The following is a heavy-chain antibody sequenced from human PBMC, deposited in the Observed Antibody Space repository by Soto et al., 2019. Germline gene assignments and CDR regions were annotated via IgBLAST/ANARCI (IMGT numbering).Heavy chain of an antibody. J-gene: IGHJ4*02. CDR3: ARQPHSIAVAGDYFDY. V-gene: IGHV4-39*01. D-gene: IGHD6-19*01. Sequence: ETLSLPCTVSFGSISSSSYYWVCIRQPPGKGLEWIGSIYYSGSTCYNPSLKSRVTISVDTSKNQFSLKLSSVTAADTAVYYCARQPHSIAVAGDYFDYWGQGTLVTVSS. CDR1: FGSISSSSYY. CDR2: IYYSGST.